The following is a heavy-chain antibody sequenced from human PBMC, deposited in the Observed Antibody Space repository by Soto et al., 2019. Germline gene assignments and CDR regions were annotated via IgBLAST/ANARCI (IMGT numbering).Heavy chain of an antibody. CDR3: ASGGNWFDP. V-gene: IGHV4-59*01. Sequence: SETLSLTCNVSGGSISNYYWTWVRQSPEKGLEWIGYMYYNGNINYNPSLKSRVTISIGTSKNQFSLTLKSVTAADTAVYYCASGGNWFDPWGQGVLVTVSS. CDR1: GGSISNYY. CDR2: MYYNGNI. D-gene: IGHD3-16*01. J-gene: IGHJ5*02.